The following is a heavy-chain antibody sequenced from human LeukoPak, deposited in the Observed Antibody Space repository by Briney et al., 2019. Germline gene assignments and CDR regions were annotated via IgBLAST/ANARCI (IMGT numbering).Heavy chain of an antibody. V-gene: IGHV3-21*01. D-gene: IGHD3-22*01. CDR3: ARDSFAGYDSSGYSSYDY. J-gene: IGHJ4*02. Sequence: PGGSLRLSCAASGFSFSDYSMNWVRQAPGKGLEWVSFISSYSTYIYYADSLKGRFTISRDNAKNSLYLQMNSLRAEDTAVYYCARDSFAGYDSSGYSSYDYWGQGTLVTVSS. CDR2: ISSYSTYI. CDR1: GFSFSDYS.